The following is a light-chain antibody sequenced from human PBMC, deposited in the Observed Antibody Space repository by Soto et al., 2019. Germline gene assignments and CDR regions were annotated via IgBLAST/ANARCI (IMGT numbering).Light chain of an antibody. Sequence: DIVMTQSPDSVAVSLGERATINCKSNQSVCSNSKNRNHLSWYQKKPGQPPKLLIYWATTRESGVPDRFSGSGSGTDFNLTVSGLQAEDVAIYYCHQYFRSPLTFGGGTKLDIK. CDR3: HQYFRSPLT. CDR1: QSVCSNSKNRNH. J-gene: IGKJ4*01. V-gene: IGKV4-1*01. CDR2: WAT.